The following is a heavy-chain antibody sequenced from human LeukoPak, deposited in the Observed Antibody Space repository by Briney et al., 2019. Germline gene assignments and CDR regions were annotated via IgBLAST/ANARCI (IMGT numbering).Heavy chain of an antibody. CDR3: ADSNYWYPVDY. V-gene: IGHV3-23*01. CDR2: ITGSGDST. Sequence: GGSLRLSCAASGFTFSSYAMRWVRQAPGKGLEWVSCITGSGDSTYYADSVKGRFTISRDNSKNTLYLEMNSLRAEDTALYYCADSNYWYPVDYWGQGTLVTVSS. CDR1: GFTFSSYA. D-gene: IGHD4-11*01. J-gene: IGHJ4*02.